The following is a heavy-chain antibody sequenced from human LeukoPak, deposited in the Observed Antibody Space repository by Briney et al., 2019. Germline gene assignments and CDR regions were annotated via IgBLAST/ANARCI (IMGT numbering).Heavy chain of an antibody. CDR3: ARLYWSSTRCPFDP. CDR2: ISSSGSTI. Sequence: PGGSLRLSCAASGFTFSSYEMNWVRQAPGKGLEWVSYISSSGSTIYYADYVKGRFTISRDNAKNSLYLQMNSLRAEDTAVYYCARLYWSSTRCPFDPWGQGTLVTVSS. V-gene: IGHV3-48*03. CDR1: GFTFSSYE. J-gene: IGHJ5*02. D-gene: IGHD2-2*01.